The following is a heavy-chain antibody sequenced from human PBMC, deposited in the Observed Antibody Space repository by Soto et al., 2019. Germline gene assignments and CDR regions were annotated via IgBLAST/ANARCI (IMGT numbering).Heavy chain of an antibody. V-gene: IGHV5-51*01. J-gene: IGHJ3*02. CDR3: ARQRGIQLWSHHDAFDI. D-gene: IGHD5-18*01. CDR1: GYSFTSYW. CDR2: IYPGDSDT. Sequence: GESLKISCKGSGYSFTSYWIGWVRQMPGKGLEWMGIIYPGDSDTRYSPSFQGQVTISADKSISPAYLQWSSLKASDTAMYYCARQRGIQLWSHHDAFDIWGQGTMVTVSS.